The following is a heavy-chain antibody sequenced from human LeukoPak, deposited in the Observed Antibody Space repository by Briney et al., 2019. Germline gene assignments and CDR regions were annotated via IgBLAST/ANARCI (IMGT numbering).Heavy chain of an antibody. CDR1: GFTFYNYA. Sequence: PGGSLRLSCAASGFTFYNYAMSWVRQAPGKGLDWVSSISGSGSSTYYADSVKGRLTISRDNSKSTLYLQMNSLRAEDTAVYYCAKGVQSWLTYFDHWGQGTLVTVSS. D-gene: IGHD5-18*01. J-gene: IGHJ4*02. CDR3: AKGVQSWLTYFDH. CDR2: ISGSGSST. V-gene: IGHV3-23*01.